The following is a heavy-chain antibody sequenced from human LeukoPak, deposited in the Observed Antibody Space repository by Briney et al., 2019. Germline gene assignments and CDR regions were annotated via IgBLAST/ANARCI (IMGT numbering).Heavy chain of an antibody. D-gene: IGHD3-10*01. Sequence: GESLKISVKGPGYSFTSHWIDGVRQIPGKGLEWMGIIYPGASDTRYSPSFQGQVTISADKSISTDYQQWSSLKASDTAMYYCARHFGDENWFDPWGEGTLVTVSS. CDR1: GYSFTSHW. V-gene: IGHV5-51*01. J-gene: IGHJ5*02. CDR3: ARHFGDENWFDP. CDR2: IYPGASDT.